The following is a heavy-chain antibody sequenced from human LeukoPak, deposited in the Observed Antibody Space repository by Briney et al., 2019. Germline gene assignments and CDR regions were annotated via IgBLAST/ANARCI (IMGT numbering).Heavy chain of an antibody. CDR2: ISGSGGST. CDR3: AKDLPSNKNYYGMDV. Sequence: LPGGSLRLSCAASGFTFSSYAMSWVRRAPGKGLEWVSAISGSGGSTYYADSVKGRFTISRDNSKNTLYLQMNSLRAEDTAVYYCAKDLPSNKNYYGMDVWGQGTTVTVSS. V-gene: IGHV3-23*01. J-gene: IGHJ6*02. D-gene: IGHD2/OR15-2a*01. CDR1: GFTFSSYA.